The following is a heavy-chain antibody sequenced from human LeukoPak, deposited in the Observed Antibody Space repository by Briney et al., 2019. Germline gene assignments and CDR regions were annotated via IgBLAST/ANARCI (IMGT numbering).Heavy chain of an antibody. V-gene: IGHV4-59*02. CDR2: MHPGGTT. D-gene: IGHD2-15*01. J-gene: IGHJ6*03. Sequence: PSETLSLTRTVSGDSVSNYYWSWIRQSPGKGLEWIAFMHPGGTTKYSPSLMSRVAMSVDTSNNQFSLTLTSLTAADTAVYYCARYGVVIASTFYYMDVWGKGTAVTVSS. CDR3: ARYGVVIASTFYYMDV. CDR1: GDSVSNYY.